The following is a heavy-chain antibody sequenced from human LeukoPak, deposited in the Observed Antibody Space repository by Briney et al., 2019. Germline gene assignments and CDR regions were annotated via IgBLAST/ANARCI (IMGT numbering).Heavy chain of an antibody. V-gene: IGHV3-30*04. Sequence: GGSLRLSCAASGFTFSSYAMHWVRQAPGKGLEWVAVISYDGSNKYYADSVKGRFTISRDNSKNTLYLQMNSLRAEDTAVYYCARDLVPMGGWLHLFDYWGQGTLVTVSS. D-gene: IGHD5-12*01. CDR3: ARDLVPMGGWLHLFDY. J-gene: IGHJ4*02. CDR2: ISYDGSNK. CDR1: GFTFSSYA.